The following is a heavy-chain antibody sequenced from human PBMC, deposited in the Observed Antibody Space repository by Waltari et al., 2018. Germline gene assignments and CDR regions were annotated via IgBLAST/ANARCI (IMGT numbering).Heavy chain of an antibody. V-gene: IGHV3-21*01. CDR3: ARVFSPNVAARHFDY. CDR1: GFNFHNYY. D-gene: IGHD6-6*01. J-gene: IGHJ4*02. CDR2: ISSSSSYI. Sequence: EVQLVESGGGLVKPGGSLRLSCAGSGFNFHNYYMSWVRQAPGKGLEWVSSISSSSSYIFYADSVKGRFTISRDNAKSSVFLQMHSMRAEDTAVYYCARVFSPNVAARHFDYWGQGTLATVSS.